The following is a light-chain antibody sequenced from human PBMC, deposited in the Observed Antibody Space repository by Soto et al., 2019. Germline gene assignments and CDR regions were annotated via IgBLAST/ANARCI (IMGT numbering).Light chain of an antibody. Sequence: DIQMTQSPSTLSASVGDTVTLTCRASQGVSTWLAWYQQRPSQAPKLLVYEASRLQSGVPSRFSASGSVRDFPLTISSLQPEDSATYYCQQYYDFRTFGQGTKVDIK. V-gene: IGKV1-5*03. CDR1: QGVSTW. J-gene: IGKJ1*01. CDR2: EAS. CDR3: QQYYDFRT.